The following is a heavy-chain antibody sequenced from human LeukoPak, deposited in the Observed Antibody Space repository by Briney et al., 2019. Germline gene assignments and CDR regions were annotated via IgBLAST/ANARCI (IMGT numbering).Heavy chain of an antibody. CDR1: GGSISSYY. CDR2: IYYSGST. J-gene: IGHJ5*02. Sequence: SETLSLTCTVSGGSISSYYWSWIRQPPGKGLEWIGYIYYSGSTNYNPSLKSRVTISVDTSKNQFSLKLSSVTAADTAVYYCARRGGEDTIVVVSAAIAGINWFDPWGQGTLVTVSS. V-gene: IGHV4-59*12. CDR3: ARRGGEDTIVVVSAAIAGINWFDP. D-gene: IGHD2-2*02.